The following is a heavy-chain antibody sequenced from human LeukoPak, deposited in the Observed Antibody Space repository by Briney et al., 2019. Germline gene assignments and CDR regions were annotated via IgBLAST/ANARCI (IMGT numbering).Heavy chain of an antibody. CDR2: ISGSGGST. J-gene: IGHJ5*02. V-gene: IGHV3-23*01. CDR1: GFTFSSYA. CDR3: AKTAQYSSSWRNWFDP. D-gene: IGHD6-13*01. Sequence: GGSLRLSCAASGFTFSSYAMSWVRQAPGKGLEWVSAISGSGGSTYYADSVKGRFTISRDNSKNTLYLQMNSLRAEDTAVYYCAKTAQYSSSWRNWFDPWGQGTLVTVSS.